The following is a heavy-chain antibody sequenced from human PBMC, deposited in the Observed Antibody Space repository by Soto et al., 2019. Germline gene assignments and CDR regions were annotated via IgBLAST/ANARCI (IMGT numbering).Heavy chain of an antibody. J-gene: IGHJ4*02. V-gene: IGHV3-30-3*01. CDR1: GFTFSSYA. CDR3: AREMGYYGSGSPPVTLWY. CDR2: ISYDGSNK. D-gene: IGHD3-10*01. Sequence: GGSLRLSCAASGFTFSSYAMHWVRQAPGKGLEWVAVISYDGSNKYYADSVKGRFTISRDNSKNTLYLQMNSLRAEDTAVYYCAREMGYYGSGSPPVTLWYWGQGTLVTVSS.